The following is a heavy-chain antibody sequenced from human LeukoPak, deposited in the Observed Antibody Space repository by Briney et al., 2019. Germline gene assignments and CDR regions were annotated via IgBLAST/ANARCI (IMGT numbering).Heavy chain of an antibody. CDR1: GVSISSYY. CDR3: ARLEKVDFMTYHYFPF. CDR2: IYYSGRT. Sequence: SETLSLTCTVSGVSISSYYWSWIRQPPGKGLEWIGYIYYSGRTNYNPSLKSRVTISVDTSKNQFSLKLTSVTAADTAIYYCARLEKVDFMTYHYFPFWGRGTLVTVSS. V-gene: IGHV4-59*01. D-gene: IGHD3/OR15-3a*01. J-gene: IGHJ2*01.